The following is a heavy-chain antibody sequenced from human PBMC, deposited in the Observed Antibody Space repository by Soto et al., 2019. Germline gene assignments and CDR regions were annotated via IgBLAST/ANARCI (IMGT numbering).Heavy chain of an antibody. J-gene: IGHJ4*02. CDR3: ARARDGYNYGFDS. CDR1: GGSISSYY. D-gene: IGHD5-12*01. Sequence: SETLSLTGTVSGGSISSYYWSWIRQPPGKGLEWIGYIYYSAGTNYNPSLKSRVTISVDTSKNQFSLKVSSVTAADTAVYYCARARDGYNYGFDSWGQGSLVTVSS. CDR2: IYYSAGT. V-gene: IGHV4-59*12.